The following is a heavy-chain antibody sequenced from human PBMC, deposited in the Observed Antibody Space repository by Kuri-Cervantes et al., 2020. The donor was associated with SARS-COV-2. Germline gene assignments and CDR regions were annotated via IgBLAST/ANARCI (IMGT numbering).Heavy chain of an antibody. J-gene: IGHJ4*02. D-gene: IGHD1-26*01. Sequence: GSLRLSCSVSGGSINDYYWGWIRQPPGKGLEWIGYFYSTGVTNYDPSLKTRVTISTDKSKNQLSLKLTSVTAADTAVYYCARDNILFSGSGFDSRGQGALVTVSS. CDR3: ARDNILFSGSGFDS. CDR1: GGSINDYY. V-gene: IGHV4-59*01. CDR2: FYSTGVT.